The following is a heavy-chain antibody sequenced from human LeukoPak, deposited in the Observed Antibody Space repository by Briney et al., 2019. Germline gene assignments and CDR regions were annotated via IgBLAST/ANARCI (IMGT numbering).Heavy chain of an antibody. Sequence: GGSLRLSCAASGFTFSSYGMHWVRQAPGKGLEWVAVISYDGSNKYYADSVKGRFTISRDNSKNTLYLQMNSLRAEDTAVYYCAKGRWLILPFDYWGQGTLVTVSS. J-gene: IGHJ4*02. V-gene: IGHV3-30*18. CDR1: GFTFSSYG. CDR3: AKGRWLILPFDY. D-gene: IGHD3-22*01. CDR2: ISYDGSNK.